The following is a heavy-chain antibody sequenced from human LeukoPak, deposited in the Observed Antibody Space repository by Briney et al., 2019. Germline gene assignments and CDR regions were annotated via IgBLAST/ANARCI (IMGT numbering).Heavy chain of an antibody. D-gene: IGHD2-15*01. Sequence: SVTVSCKASGGTFSSYAFSWVRQAPGQGLEWMGRIIPIVGIANYAQKFQGRVTVTADTSTSTAYMELSSLRSEDTAVYYCARDPCSGGSCYSGDAFDIWGQGTMVTVSS. CDR3: ARDPCSGGSCYSGDAFDI. J-gene: IGHJ3*02. CDR2: IIPIVGIA. V-gene: IGHV1-69*04. CDR1: GGTFSSYA.